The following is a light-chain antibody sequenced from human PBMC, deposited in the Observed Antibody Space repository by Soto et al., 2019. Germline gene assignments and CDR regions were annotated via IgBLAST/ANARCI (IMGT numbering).Light chain of an antibody. CDR2: NNN. CDR1: SSNIGSNT. Sequence: QLVLTQPPSASGTPGQRVTISCSGGSSNIGSNTVNWYQQLPGTAPKLLIYNNNQRPSGVPDRFSGSKSGTSASLAISGLQSDDEADYYCAAWDDSLNGLVFGTGTKLTVL. CDR3: AAWDDSLNGLV. V-gene: IGLV1-44*01. J-gene: IGLJ1*01.